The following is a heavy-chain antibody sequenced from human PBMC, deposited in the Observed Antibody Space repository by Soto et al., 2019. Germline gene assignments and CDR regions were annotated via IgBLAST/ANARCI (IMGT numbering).Heavy chain of an antibody. Sequence: QVQLVQSGAEVKKPGASVKVSCKASGYTFTSYGISWVRQAPGQGLEWMGWISAYNGNTNYAQKLQGRVTMTTDTATSTADMELRSLSSDDAAVDYCARPVSLSSSRVPNDAFDFWGQGTIVTVSS. V-gene: IGHV1-18*01. J-gene: IGHJ3*01. CDR2: ISAYNGNT. CDR1: GYTFTSYG. D-gene: IGHD2-2*01. CDR3: ARPVSLSSSRVPNDAFDF.